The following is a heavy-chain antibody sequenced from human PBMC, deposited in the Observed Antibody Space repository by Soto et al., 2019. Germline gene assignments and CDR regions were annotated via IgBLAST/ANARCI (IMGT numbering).Heavy chain of an antibody. J-gene: IGHJ6*02. CDR1: GGSISSYY. CDR2: IYTSGST. Sequence: SETLSLTCTVSGGSISSYYWSWIRQPAGKGLEWIGRIYTSGSTNYNPSLKSRVTTSVDTSKNQFSLKLSSVTAADTAVYYCARDDILTGYYRGGYYYYGMDVWGQGTTVTVSS. D-gene: IGHD3-9*01. CDR3: ARDDILTGYYRGGYYYYGMDV. V-gene: IGHV4-4*07.